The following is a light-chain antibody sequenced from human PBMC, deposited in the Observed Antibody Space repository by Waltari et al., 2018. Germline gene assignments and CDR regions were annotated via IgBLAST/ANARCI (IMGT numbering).Light chain of an antibody. CDR1: HSVFYSSNNKHY. CDR3: QQYYSTPRLT. V-gene: IGKV4-1*01. J-gene: IGKJ4*01. Sequence: DIVMTQSPDSLAVSLGERAPINFKSSHSVFYSSNNKHYLAWYQQKPGQPPKLLIYWSSTRESGVPDRFSGSGSGTDFTLTISSLQAEDVAVYYGQQYYSTPRLTFGGGTKVEIK. CDR2: WSS.